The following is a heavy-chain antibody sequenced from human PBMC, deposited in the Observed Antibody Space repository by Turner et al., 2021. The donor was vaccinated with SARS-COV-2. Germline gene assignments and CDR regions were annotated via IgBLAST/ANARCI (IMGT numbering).Heavy chain of an antibody. Sequence: EVQLVESGGGLGQPGGSLQLSCAASGFPFSSYWMSWVRQARGKGVEWVANIDQDRSEKYYVGSVKGRFTISRDNAKNSLYLQVNSLRAEDTAVYYCARSELGLFFDYWGQGTLVTVSS. V-gene: IGHV3-7*01. D-gene: IGHD7-27*01. CDR1: GFPFSSYW. CDR2: IDQDRSEK. CDR3: ARSELGLFFDY. J-gene: IGHJ4*02.